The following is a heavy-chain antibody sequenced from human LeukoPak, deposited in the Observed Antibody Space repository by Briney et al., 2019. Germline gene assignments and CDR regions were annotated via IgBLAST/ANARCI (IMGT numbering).Heavy chain of an antibody. J-gene: IGHJ4*02. CDR3: AKGRKDFDTNLGPFDS. CDR2: VHDSAGT. V-gene: IGHV4-59*01. D-gene: IGHD3-9*01. CDR1: GGSINKYY. Sequence: PPETLSLTCTVSGGSINKYYWSWIRQFPGKGLEWLGYVHDSAGTIYNPSLKSRVTISVGTSKTQFSLKVTSVSTADTAVYYCAKGRKDFDTNLGPFDSWGQGILVTVSS.